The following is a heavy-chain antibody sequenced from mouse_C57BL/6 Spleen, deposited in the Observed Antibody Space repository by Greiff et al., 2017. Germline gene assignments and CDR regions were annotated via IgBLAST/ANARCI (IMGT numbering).Heavy chain of an antibody. CDR1: GYTFTSYW. D-gene: IGHD2-10*01. V-gene: IGHV1-59*01. J-gene: IGHJ4*01. CDR3: ASLLSL. CDR2: IDPSDSYT. Sequence: QVQLQQSGAELVRPGTSVKLSCKASGYTFTSYWMHWVKQRPGQGLEWIGVIDPSDSYTNYNQKFKGKATLTVDTSSSTAYMQLSSLTSEDSAVYYCASLLSLWGQGTSVTVSS.